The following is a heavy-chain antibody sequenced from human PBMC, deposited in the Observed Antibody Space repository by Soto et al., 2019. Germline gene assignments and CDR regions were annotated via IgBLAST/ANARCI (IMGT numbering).Heavy chain of an antibody. CDR2: ISYDGSNK. CDR3: AGDCLPNQLLLTGRYYYYYYGMDV. V-gene: IGHV3-30-3*01. CDR1: GFTFISYA. J-gene: IGHJ6*02. D-gene: IGHD2-2*01. Sequence: GSLRLSCAASGFTFISYAIHFVGHSPLKWLEWVAVISYDGSNKYYADSVKGRFTISRDNSKNTLYLQMNSLRAEDTAVYYCAGDCLPNQLLLTGRYYYYYYGMDVWGQGTTVTVSS.